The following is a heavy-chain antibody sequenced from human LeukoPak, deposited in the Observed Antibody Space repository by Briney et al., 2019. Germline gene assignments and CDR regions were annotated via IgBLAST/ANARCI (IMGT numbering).Heavy chain of an antibody. CDR2: INPNSGGT. J-gene: IGHJ4*02. CDR3: ARVAYYFDY. Sequence: ASVKVSCKXSGYTFTCDYMHWVRQAPRQGLEWMGWINPNSGGTNYAQKFQGRVTMTRDTSISTAYMELSRLRSDDTAVYYCARVAYYFDYWGQGTLVTVSS. CDR1: GYTFTCDY. V-gene: IGHV1-2*02. D-gene: IGHD5-12*01.